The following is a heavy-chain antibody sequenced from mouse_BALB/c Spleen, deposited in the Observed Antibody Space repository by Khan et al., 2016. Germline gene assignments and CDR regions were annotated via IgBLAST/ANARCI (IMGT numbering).Heavy chain of an antibody. CDR2: IDPENGNT. CDR1: GFNLKDYY. CDR3: PPDGSWSAY. D-gene: IGHD2-3*01. J-gene: IGHJ3*01. Sequence: EVQLVESGAELVRPGALVKLSCKVIGFNLKDYYMHWVKQRPEQGPEWIGWIDPENGNTIYDPKFQGKASITADTSSNTAYLQHSSLTSADPAVPFWPPDGSWSAYWAQGTLVTASA. V-gene: IGHV14-1*02.